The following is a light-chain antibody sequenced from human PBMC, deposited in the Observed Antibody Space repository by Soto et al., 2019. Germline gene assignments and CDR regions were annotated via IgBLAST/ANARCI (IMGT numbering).Light chain of an antibody. V-gene: IGKV2-30*01. CDR2: KVS. J-gene: IGKJ1*01. CDR3: LQATHWPWT. Sequence: VVMTQSPLSLPVTLGQPASISCRSSQSLVSSNGNTFLIWFQQRPGQSPSRLIYKVSNRDSAGPSRFTGGGSGTDFTLEISRVEAEDVGVYYCLQATHWPWTFGQGTKVEIK. CDR1: QSLVSSNGNTF.